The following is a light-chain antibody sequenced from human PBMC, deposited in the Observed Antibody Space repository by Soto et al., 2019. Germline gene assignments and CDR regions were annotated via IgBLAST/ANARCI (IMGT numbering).Light chain of an antibody. J-gene: IGKJ1*01. Sequence: DIQMTQSPTTLSASVGDRVTITCRASQSISNWSAWYQQKPGKAPKLLIYDASSLESGVPSRFSGSGSGTEFILTISSLQPDDFATYYCQKYCSYLWTFGQGTKVEIK. CDR1: QSISNW. CDR3: QKYCSYLWT. CDR2: DAS. V-gene: IGKV1-5*01.